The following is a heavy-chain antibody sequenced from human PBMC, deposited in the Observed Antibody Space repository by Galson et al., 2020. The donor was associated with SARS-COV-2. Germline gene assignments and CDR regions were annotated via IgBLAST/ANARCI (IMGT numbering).Heavy chain of an antibody. CDR2: ITPTGSI. CDR1: GGSFSGYY. J-gene: IGHJ4*02. Sequence: SQASETLSLTCAVYGGSFSGYYWGWIRQSPGQGLEWIGEITPTGSINNNPSLKSRVTISKDTSKNQFSLRLRSVTAADTAIYFCARGARDVTMLVMIATAASYYFDFWGQGALVTVSS. CDR3: ARGARDVTMLVMIATAASYYFDF. V-gene: IGHV4-34*01. D-gene: IGHD2-21*01.